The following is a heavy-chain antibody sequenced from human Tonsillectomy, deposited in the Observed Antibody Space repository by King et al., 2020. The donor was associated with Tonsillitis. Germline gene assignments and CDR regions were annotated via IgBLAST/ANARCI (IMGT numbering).Heavy chain of an antibody. CDR2: IWYDVSNK. J-gene: IGHJ5*02. D-gene: IGHD3-22*01. Sequence: VQLVESGGGVVQPGRSLRLSCAASGFTFSSCGMHWVRQAPGKGLEWVAVIWYDVSNKYYADSVKGQFTISRDNSKNTLYLKMTSSRAEDKAVYYCARVAGYYDRSFDPWGQGTLVTVSA. CDR1: GFTFSSCG. V-gene: IGHV3-33*01. CDR3: ARVAGYYDRSFDP.